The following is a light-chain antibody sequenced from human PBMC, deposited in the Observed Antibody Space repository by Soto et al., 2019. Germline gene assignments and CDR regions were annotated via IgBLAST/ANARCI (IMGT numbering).Light chain of an antibody. Sequence: QSALTQPASVSGSPGQSITISCTGTSSDVGSYNLVSWYQQHPGKAPKLMIYEGSKRPSGVSNRFSGSKSGNTASLTISGXXXXXXXXYYCCSYAGSSTFVVFGGGTKLTV. CDR2: EGS. V-gene: IGLV2-23*03. CDR3: CSYAGSSTFVV. CDR1: SSDVGSYNL. J-gene: IGLJ2*01.